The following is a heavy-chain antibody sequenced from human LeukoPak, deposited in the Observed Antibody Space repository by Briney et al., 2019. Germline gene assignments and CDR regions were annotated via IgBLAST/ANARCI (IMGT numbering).Heavy chain of an antibody. J-gene: IGHJ6*03. CDR1: GFTFSSYS. CDR3: ARAPRWELLMGYYYMDV. CDR2: ISSSSSTI. D-gene: IGHD1-26*01. V-gene: IGHV3-48*04. Sequence: PGGSLRLSCAASGFTFSSYSMNWVRQAPGKGLEWVSYISSSSSTIYYADSVEGRFTISRDNAKNSLYLQMNSLRAEDTAVYYCARAPRWELLMGYYYMDVWGKGTTVTVSS.